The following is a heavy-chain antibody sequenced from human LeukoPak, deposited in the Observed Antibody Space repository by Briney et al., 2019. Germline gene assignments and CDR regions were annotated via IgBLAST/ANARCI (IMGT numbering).Heavy chain of an antibody. D-gene: IGHD6-13*01. J-gene: IGHJ4*02. Sequence: GGSLRLSCAASGFTFSSYSMNWVRQAPGKGLEWVSYISSSGSTIYYADSVKGRFTISRDNAKNSLYLQMNSLRAEDTAVYYCARRRIAAAGPIDYWGQGTLVTVSS. V-gene: IGHV3-48*04. CDR1: GFTFSSYS. CDR2: ISSSGSTI. CDR3: ARRRIAAAGPIDY.